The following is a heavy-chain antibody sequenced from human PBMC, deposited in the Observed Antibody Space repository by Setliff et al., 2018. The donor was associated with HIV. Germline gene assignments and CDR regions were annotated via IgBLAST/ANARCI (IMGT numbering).Heavy chain of an antibody. Sequence: ASVKVSCKASGSTFSKSAIHWVRQAPGQRLELMAWINAANGHAKYSQKFQGRVTITRDTSATIAYMELSSLTSEDTALYFCARTDYDSGKSVLDSWGQGTLVTVSS. V-gene: IGHV1-3*01. J-gene: IGHJ5*01. D-gene: IGHD3-10*01. CDR2: INAANGHA. CDR1: GSTFSKSA. CDR3: ARTDYDSGKSVLDS.